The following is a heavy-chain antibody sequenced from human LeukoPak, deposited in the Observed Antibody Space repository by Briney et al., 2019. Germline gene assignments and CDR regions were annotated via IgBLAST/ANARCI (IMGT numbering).Heavy chain of an antibody. Sequence: SETLSLTCAVYGGSFSGYYWSWIRQPPGKGLEWIGEINHSGSTNYNPSLKSRVTISVDTSKNQFSLKLSSVTAADTAVYYCARGAGWATWAPRAFDIWGQGTMVTVSS. J-gene: IGHJ3*02. D-gene: IGHD1-26*01. V-gene: IGHV4-34*01. CDR3: ARGAGWATWAPRAFDI. CDR1: GGSFSGYY. CDR2: INHSGST.